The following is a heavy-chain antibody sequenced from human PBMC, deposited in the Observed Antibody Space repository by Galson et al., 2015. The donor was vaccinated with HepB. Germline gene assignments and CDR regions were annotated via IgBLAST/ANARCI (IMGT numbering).Heavy chain of an antibody. D-gene: IGHD1-7*01. CDR3: ARDTAQTGITGSTTFDF. CDR1: GYTFTNYG. CDR2: VSAYNGNT. Sequence: SVKVSCKASGYTFTNYGLSWVRQAPGQGLEWMGWVSAYNGNTNYAQNLQGRVTMTTDTSTSTAYMELRSLSSDDTAVYYCARDTAQTGITGSTTFDFWGQGTLVTVSS. V-gene: IGHV1-18*01. J-gene: IGHJ4*02.